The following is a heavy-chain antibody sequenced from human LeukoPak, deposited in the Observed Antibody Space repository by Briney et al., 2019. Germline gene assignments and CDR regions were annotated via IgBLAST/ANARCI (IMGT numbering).Heavy chain of an antibody. CDR2: INTYIGKT. J-gene: IGHJ5*02. CDR1: GYTFTDFA. V-gene: IGHV1-18*01. D-gene: IGHD3-9*01. CDR3: ARHRYFDWLMHT. Sequence: GASVKVSCKASGYTFTDFAINWVRQAPGQGLEWMGWINTYIGKTNYAQKFQGRVTMTTDTSTSTAYVELRSLRSDDTAVYYCARHRYFDWLMHTWGQGTLVTVSS.